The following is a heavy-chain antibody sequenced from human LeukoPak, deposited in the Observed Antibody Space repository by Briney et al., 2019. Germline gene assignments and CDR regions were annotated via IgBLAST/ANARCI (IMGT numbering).Heavy chain of an antibody. Sequence: ASVKVSCKASGYTFTGYGISWVRQAPGQGLEWMGWISAYNGNTNYAQKLQGRVTMTTDTSTSTAYMELRSLRSDDTAVYYCARGGQSGYGYYYYYGMDVWGQGTTVTVSS. CDR1: GYTFTGYG. CDR2: ISAYNGNT. J-gene: IGHJ6*02. D-gene: IGHD5-18*01. V-gene: IGHV1-18*01. CDR3: ARGGQSGYGYYYYYGMDV.